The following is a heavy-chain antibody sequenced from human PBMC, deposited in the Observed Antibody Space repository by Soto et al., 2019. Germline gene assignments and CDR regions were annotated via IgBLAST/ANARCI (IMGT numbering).Heavy chain of an antibody. CDR1: GCSISSYY. CDR2: IYYSGST. V-gene: IGHV4-59*01. Sequence: SETLSLTCTVSGCSISSYYWSWIRQPPGKGLEWIGYIYYSGSTNYNPSLKSRVTISVDTSKNQFSLKLSSVTAADTAVYYCARELLYYDILTGYMDVWGKGTTVTVSS. J-gene: IGHJ6*03. D-gene: IGHD3-9*01. CDR3: ARELLYYDILTGYMDV.